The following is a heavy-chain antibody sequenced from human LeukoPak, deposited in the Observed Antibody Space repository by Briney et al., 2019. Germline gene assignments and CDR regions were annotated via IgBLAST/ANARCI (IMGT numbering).Heavy chain of an antibody. J-gene: IGHJ4*02. V-gene: IGHV4-39*01. CDR3: ARGNAAAGSGFDY. D-gene: IGHD6-13*01. CDR1: GGSISSSNFC. CDR2: VYYSGST. Sequence: SETLSLTCTVSGGSISSSNFCWGWIRQPPGKGLEWIGYVYYSGSTYFNPSLKSRVTISVDTSRTQFSLKLSSVTAADTAVYYCARGNAAAGSGFDYWGQGTLVTVSS.